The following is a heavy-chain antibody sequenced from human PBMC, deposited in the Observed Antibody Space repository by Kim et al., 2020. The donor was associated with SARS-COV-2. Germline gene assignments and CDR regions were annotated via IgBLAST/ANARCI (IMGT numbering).Heavy chain of an antibody. V-gene: IGHV3-30*18. CDR2: ISYDGSNK. Sequence: GGSLRLSCAASGFTFSSYGMHWVRQAPGKGLEWVAVISYDGSNKYYADSVKGRFTISRDNSKNTLYLQMKSLRAEDTAVYYCAKDLETIWFGGSDCWGQGTLVTVSS. J-gene: IGHJ4*02. D-gene: IGHD3-10*01. CDR3: AKDLETIWFGGSDC. CDR1: GFTFSSYG.